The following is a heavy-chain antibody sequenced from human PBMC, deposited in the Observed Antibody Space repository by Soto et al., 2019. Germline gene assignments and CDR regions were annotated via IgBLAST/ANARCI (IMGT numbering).Heavy chain of an antibody. CDR2: ISAYNGNT. CDR3: ARDVRTPTFYYYYGMDV. V-gene: IGHV1-18*04. CDR1: GYTFTSYG. D-gene: IGHD6-6*01. J-gene: IGHJ6*02. Sequence: ASVKVSCKASGYTFTSYGISWVRQAPGQGLEWMGWISAYNGNTNYAQKLQGRVTMTTDTSTSTAYMELRSLRSDDTAVYYCARDVRTPTFYYYYGMDVWGQGTTVTV.